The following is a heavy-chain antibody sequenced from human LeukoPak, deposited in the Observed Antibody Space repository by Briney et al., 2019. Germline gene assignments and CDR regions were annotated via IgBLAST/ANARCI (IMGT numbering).Heavy chain of an antibody. CDR1: GFTFSSYA. D-gene: IGHD3-3*01. CDR3: ARHGHYDFWSGYSLDY. Sequence: PGGSLRLSCAASGFTFSSYAMRWVRQAPGKGLEYVSAISSNGGSTYYANSVKGRFTISRDNSKNTLYLQMGSLRAEDMAVYYCARHGHYDFWSGYSLDYWGQGTLVTVSS. CDR2: ISSNGGST. V-gene: IGHV3-64*01. J-gene: IGHJ4*02.